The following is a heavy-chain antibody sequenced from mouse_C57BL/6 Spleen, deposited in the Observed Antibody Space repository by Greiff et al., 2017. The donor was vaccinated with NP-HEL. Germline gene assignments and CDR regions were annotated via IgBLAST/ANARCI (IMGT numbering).Heavy chain of an antibody. J-gene: IGHJ2*01. CDR1: GFTFSDYG. D-gene: IGHD2-4*01. Sequence: EVKLVESGGGLVKPGGSLKLSCAASGFTFSDYGMHWVRQAPEQGLEWVAYLSSGSSPISYAATVTGRFTISSDNAKCTLFLQMTSLRSEDTAMYYCARDDYDQYYFDYWGQGTTLTVSS. CDR3: ARDDYDQYYFDY. CDR2: LSSGSSPI. V-gene: IGHV5-17*01.